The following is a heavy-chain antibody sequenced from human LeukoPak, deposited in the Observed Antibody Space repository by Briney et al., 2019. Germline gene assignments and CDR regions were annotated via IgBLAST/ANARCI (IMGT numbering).Heavy chain of an antibody. Sequence: NPSETLSLTCTVSGDSISSSYWSWIRQPARKGLEWIGRMYSSGTIKYNPSLKSRVTMSVDTSKNQFSLKLNSVTATDTAVYYCARHPFSTSSIDYWGPGTLVTVSS. CDR2: MYSSGTI. CDR1: GDSISSSY. J-gene: IGHJ4*02. D-gene: IGHD6-6*01. CDR3: ARHPFSTSSIDY. V-gene: IGHV4-4*07.